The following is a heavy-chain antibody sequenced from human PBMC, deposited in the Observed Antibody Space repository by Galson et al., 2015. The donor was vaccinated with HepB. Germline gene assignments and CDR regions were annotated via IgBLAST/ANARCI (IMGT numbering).Heavy chain of an antibody. V-gene: IGHV3-15*01. CDR1: GFTFSHAW. CDR3: VDGASDY. Sequence: SLRLSCAASGFTFSHAWMTWVRQAPGQGLEWVGHITTKPSGESTEYGAPVKGRFTISRDDSTATLYLQMNSLQTDDTAVYYCVDGASDYWGRGTLVTVSS. CDR2: ITTKPSGEST. D-gene: IGHD3-10*01. J-gene: IGHJ4*02.